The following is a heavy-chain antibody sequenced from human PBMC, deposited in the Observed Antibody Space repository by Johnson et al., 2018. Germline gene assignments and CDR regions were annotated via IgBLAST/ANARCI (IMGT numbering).Heavy chain of an antibody. CDR2: MNPNSGNT. D-gene: IGHD6-19*01. CDR3: ARIAVAGIYYYYYYGMDV. J-gene: IGHJ6*02. V-gene: IGHV1-8*01. Sequence: QVQLVQSGAEVKKPGASVKVSCKASGYTFTSYDINWVRQATGQGLEWMGWMNPNSGNTGYAQKFQGRVTMTRNTSISTAYMELSSLRSEDTAVYYCARIAVAGIYYYYYYGMDVWGQGTTVTVSS. CDR1: GYTFTSYD.